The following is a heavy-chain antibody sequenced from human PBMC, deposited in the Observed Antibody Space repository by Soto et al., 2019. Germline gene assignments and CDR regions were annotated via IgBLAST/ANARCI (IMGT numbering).Heavy chain of an antibody. CDR3: ARDKSPYSSGWHNRHFDY. D-gene: IGHD6-19*01. J-gene: IGHJ4*02. CDR2: ISYDGSNK. CDR1: GFTFSTYA. V-gene: IGHV3-30-3*01. Sequence: QVQLVESGGGVVQPGRSLRLSCAASGFTFSTYAMHWVRQAPGKGLEWVAVISYDGSNKYYADSVKGRFTISRDNSKNTLYRQMNSLRAVDTDVYYCARDKSPYSSGWHNRHFDYWGQGTLVTVSS.